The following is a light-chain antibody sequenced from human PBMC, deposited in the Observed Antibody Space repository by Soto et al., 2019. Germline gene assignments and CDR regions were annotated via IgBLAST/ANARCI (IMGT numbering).Light chain of an antibody. Sequence: DIVVTQSPATLSASPGERVTLSCRASQFVSSRLAWYQRRPGQVPRLLIYDTSTRAPGISARFSGSGSGTEFTLTISRLEPEDFAVYYCQQYGSSPPLTFGGGTKVEIK. J-gene: IGKJ4*01. CDR3: QQYGSSPPLT. CDR1: QFVSSR. V-gene: IGKV3-20*01. CDR2: DTS.